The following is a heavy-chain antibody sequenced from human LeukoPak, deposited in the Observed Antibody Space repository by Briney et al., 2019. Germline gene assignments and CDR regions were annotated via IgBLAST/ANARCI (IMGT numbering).Heavy chain of an antibody. D-gene: IGHD3-22*01. CDR1: GFMFDDYA. CDR2: ISWNSGRR. J-gene: IGHJ4*02. V-gene: IGHV3-9*01. Sequence: GGSLRLSCAASGFMFDDYAMHWVRQAPGKGLEWVSGISWNSGRRCYADSVKGRFTISRDNAKNSLYLQMNSLRAEGTALYYCAKWTSYYYDSSGYFDYWGQGTLVTVSS. CDR3: AKWTSYYYDSSGYFDY.